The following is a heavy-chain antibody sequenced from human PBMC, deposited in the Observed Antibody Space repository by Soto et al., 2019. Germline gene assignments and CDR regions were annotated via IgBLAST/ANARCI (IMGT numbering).Heavy chain of an antibody. D-gene: IGHD6-13*01. CDR3: ARRKQQLARDYYYYGMDV. CDR2: ISAYNGNT. Sequence: ASVQVSYKASGYTFTSYGSSCVRRAPGQGLEWMGWISAYNGNTNYAQKRQGRVTMPTAPSTSAAYMELRSLRSDDTAVYYFARRKQQLARDYYYYGMDVWGQGTTVTVSS. V-gene: IGHV1-18*04. J-gene: IGHJ6*02. CDR1: GYTFTSYG.